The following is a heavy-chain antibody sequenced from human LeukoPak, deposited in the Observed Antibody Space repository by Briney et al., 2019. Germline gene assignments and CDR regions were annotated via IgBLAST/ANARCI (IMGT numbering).Heavy chain of an antibody. Sequence: GGSLRLSCAVSGITLSNYGMSWVRQAPGKGLEWVAGISDSGGSTRYADSVKGRFTISRDNPKNTLFLQMNSLRADDTAVYFCAKRGVVIRVFLVGFHKEAYYFESWGQGALVTVSS. J-gene: IGHJ4*02. V-gene: IGHV3-23*01. CDR3: AKRGVVIRVFLVGFHKEAYYFES. D-gene: IGHD3/OR15-3a*01. CDR1: GITLSNYG. CDR2: ISDSGGST.